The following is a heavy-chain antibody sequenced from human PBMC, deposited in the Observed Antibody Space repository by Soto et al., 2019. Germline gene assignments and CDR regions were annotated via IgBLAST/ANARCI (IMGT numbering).Heavy chain of an antibody. D-gene: IGHD2-2*01. CDR1: GFTFSSYA. CDR2: ISYDGSNK. CDR3: GRCSSTSCHLGADY. Sequence: QVQLVESGGGVVQPGRSLRLSCAASGFTFSSYAMHWVHQAPGKGLEWVALISYDGSNKYYADSVKGRFTISRDNSKNTLYLQMNSRRTEDTAVYYCGRCSSTSCHLGADYWGQGTLVTVSS. J-gene: IGHJ4*02. V-gene: IGHV3-30-3*01.